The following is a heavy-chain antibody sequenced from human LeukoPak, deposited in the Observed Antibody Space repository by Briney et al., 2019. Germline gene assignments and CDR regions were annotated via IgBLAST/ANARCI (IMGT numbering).Heavy chain of an antibody. CDR1: GFSFSSYG. CDR3: TRETAFDF. V-gene: IGHV3-23*01. CDR2: ISGSGGST. Sequence: GGSLRLSCTASGFSFSSYGMSWVRQAPGKGLEWVAVISGSGGSTKYADSVKGRFTISRDFLKSTVYLQMNSLRAEDSAVYYCTRETAFDFWGQGTVVTVSS. J-gene: IGHJ3*01.